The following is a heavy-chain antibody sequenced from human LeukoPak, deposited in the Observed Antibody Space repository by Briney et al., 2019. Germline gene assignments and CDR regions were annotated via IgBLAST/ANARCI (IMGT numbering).Heavy chain of an antibody. J-gene: IGHJ4*02. CDR3: ARVKSVGATIDY. Sequence: PSETLSLTCTVSGGSISSGDYYWSWIRQPPGKGLEWIGYIYYSGSTYYNPSLKSRVTISVDTSKNQFSLKLSSVTAADTAVYYCARVKSVGATIDYWGQGTLVTVSS. CDR2: IYYSGST. V-gene: IGHV4-30-4*01. D-gene: IGHD1-26*01. CDR1: GGSISSGDYY.